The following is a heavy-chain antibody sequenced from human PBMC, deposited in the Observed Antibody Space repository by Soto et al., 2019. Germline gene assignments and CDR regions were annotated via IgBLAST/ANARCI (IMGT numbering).Heavy chain of an antibody. CDR3: GSTTNYHDAFDS. V-gene: IGHV4-39*01. D-gene: IGHD2-2*01. Sequence: QLQLQESGPGLVKPSETLSLTCTVSGGSISSSSYYWGWIRQPPGKGLEWIGSIYYSGSTYYNPSLKSRVTISVDTSKNQFSLKLSSVTAADTAVYYCGSTTNYHDAFDSWGQGTMVTVS. CDR2: IYYSGST. CDR1: GGSISSSSYY. J-gene: IGHJ3*02.